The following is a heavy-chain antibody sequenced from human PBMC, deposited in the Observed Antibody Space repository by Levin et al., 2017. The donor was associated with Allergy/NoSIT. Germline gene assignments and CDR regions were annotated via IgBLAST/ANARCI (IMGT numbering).Heavy chain of an antibody. CDR2: ISYDGGNK. V-gene: IGHV3-30-3*01. Sequence: GESLKISCAASGFTFSNYAMHWVRQAPGKGLEWVALISYDGGNKYYADSVKGRFTISRDNSKNTLYLQMNSLRAEDTAVDYCARAKLGPDVFDIWGQGRMVTVSS. J-gene: IGHJ3*02. CDR3: ARAKLGPDVFDI. CDR1: GFTFSNYA. D-gene: IGHD7-27*01.